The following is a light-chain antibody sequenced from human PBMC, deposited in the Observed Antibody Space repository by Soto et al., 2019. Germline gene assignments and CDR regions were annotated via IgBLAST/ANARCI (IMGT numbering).Light chain of an antibody. CDR1: SSDVGGYNY. V-gene: IGLV2-11*01. CDR2: DVS. CDR3: YSYAGSYVV. J-gene: IGLJ2*01. Sequence: QSALTQPRSVSGSPGQSVTISCTGTSSDVGGYNYVSWYQQHPGKAPKLMIYDVSKRPSGVPDRFSGSKSGNTASPTISGLQAEDEADYYCYSYAGSYVVFGGGTKLTVL.